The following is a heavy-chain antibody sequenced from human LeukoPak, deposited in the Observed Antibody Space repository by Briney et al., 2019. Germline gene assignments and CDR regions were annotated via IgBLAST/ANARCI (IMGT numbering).Heavy chain of an antibody. V-gene: IGHV4-39*07. J-gene: IGHJ5*02. CDR1: GGSISSSSYY. CDR2: ICYSGST. CDR3: ARDSQGQNWFDP. Sequence: SETLSLTCTVSGGSISSSSYYWGWIRQPPGKGLEWIGSICYSGSTYYNPSLKSRVTISVDTSKNQFSLKLSSVTAADTAVYYCARDSQGQNWFDPWGQGTLVTVSS.